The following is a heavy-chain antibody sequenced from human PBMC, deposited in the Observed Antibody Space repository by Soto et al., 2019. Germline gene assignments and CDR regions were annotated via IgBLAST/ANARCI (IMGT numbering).Heavy chain of an antibody. Sequence: QVQLVQSGAEVKKPGSSVKVSCKASGGTFSSYAISRVRQAPGQGLEWMGGIIPIFGTANYAQKFQGRVTITADESTSTAYMELSSLRSEDTAVYYCACWCRYCTNGVCPTHYYYYGMDVWGQGTTVTVSS. V-gene: IGHV1-69*01. CDR2: IIPIFGTA. J-gene: IGHJ6*02. CDR1: GGTFSSYA. CDR3: ACWCRYCTNGVCPTHYYYYGMDV. D-gene: IGHD2-8*01.